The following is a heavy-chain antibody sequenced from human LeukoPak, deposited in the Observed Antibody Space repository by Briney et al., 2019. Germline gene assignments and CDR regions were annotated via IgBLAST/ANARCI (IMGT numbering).Heavy chain of an antibody. V-gene: IGHV4-30-2*01. CDR1: GGSISSGGYY. J-gene: IGHJ3*02. D-gene: IGHD6-13*01. Sequence: SETLSLTCTVSGGSISSGGYYWSWIRQPPGKGLEWIGYIYHSGSTYYNPSLKSRVTISVDRSKNQFSLKLSSVTAADTAVYYCASHWLRPGAAGTLGSFDIWGQGTMVTVSS. CDR3: ASHWLRPGAAGTLGSFDI. CDR2: IYHSGST.